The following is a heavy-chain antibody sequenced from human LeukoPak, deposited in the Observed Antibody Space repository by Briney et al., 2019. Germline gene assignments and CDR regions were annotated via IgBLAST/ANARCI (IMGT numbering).Heavy chain of an antibody. Sequence: SQTLSLTCAVSGASISSGGYSWTWIRQPPGKGLEWIGNIYYSGSTDYNPSLKSRVTMSVDGSKNQFSLNLSSVTAADTAVYYCARAKEITMVRGLIITFYFNYWGQGTLVTVSS. V-gene: IGHV4-30-2*01. D-gene: IGHD3-10*01. CDR2: IYYSGST. J-gene: IGHJ4*02. CDR3: ARAKEITMVRGLIITFYFNY. CDR1: GASISSGGYS.